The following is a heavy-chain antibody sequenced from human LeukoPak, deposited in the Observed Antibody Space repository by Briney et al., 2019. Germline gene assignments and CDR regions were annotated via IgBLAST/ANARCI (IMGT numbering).Heavy chain of an antibody. D-gene: IGHD3-9*01. J-gene: IGHJ4*02. CDR2: IYYSGST. CDR3: ARLDLTNYFDY. CDR1: GGSISSSSYY. Sequence: SETLSLTCTVSGGSISSSSYYWGWIRQPPGKGLEWIGSIYYSGSTYYNPSLKSRVTISVDTSKNQFSLKLSSVTAADTAVYYCARLDLTNYFDYWGQGTLVTVSS. V-gene: IGHV4-39*01.